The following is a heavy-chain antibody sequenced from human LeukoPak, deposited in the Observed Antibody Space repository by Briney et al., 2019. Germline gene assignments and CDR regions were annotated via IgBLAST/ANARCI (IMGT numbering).Heavy chain of an antibody. J-gene: IGHJ5*02. CDR1: GFTFSSYA. Sequence: PGGSLRLSCAASGFTFSSYAMSWVRQAPGKGLEWVSAISGSGGSTYYADSVKGRFTISRDNSKNTLYLQMNSLRAEDTAVYYCAKDPLYDVWINPNWFDPWGQGTLVTVSS. D-gene: IGHD3-3*01. CDR3: AKDPLYDVWINPNWFDP. CDR2: ISGSGGST. V-gene: IGHV3-23*01.